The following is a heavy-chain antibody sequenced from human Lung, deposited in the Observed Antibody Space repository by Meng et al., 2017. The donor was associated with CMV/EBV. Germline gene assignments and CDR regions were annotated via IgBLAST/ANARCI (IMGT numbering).Heavy chain of an antibody. J-gene: IGHJ4*02. Sequence: SGITFSNIAMAWVRQAPGKGLEWVSGISNTGGNTYYADSVKGRFTISRDNSKNTLYLQMNSLRAEDTAVYYCAKFRGGIYYVYYFDYWGQGTLVTVSS. V-gene: IGHV3-23*01. CDR3: AKFRGGIYYVYYFDY. CDR2: ISNTGGNT. D-gene: IGHD1-26*01. CDR1: GITFSNIA.